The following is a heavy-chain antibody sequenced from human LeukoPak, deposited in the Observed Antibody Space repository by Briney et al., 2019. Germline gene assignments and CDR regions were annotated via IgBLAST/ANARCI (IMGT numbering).Heavy chain of an antibody. D-gene: IGHD3-22*01. CDR3: ARAPHFFDTSGSRYYFDY. V-gene: IGHV4-39*07. CDR1: GGSIRSTTYY. CDR2: IYYSGNT. J-gene: IGHJ4*02. Sequence: SETLSLTCSVSGGSIRSTTYYWGWIRQPPGKGLAWIGSIYYSGNTYYSPSLMSRVTISVDTSKNQFSLNLSSVTAADTAVYYCARAPHFFDTSGSRYYFDYWGQGALVTVSS.